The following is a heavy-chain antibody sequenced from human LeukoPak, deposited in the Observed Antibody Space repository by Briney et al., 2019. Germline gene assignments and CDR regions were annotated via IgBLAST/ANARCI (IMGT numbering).Heavy chain of an antibody. CDR3: AKGYNSAWSSSFDY. CDR2: ISGSGDST. D-gene: IGHD6-19*01. V-gene: IGHV3-23*01. CDR1: GFTFSSYG. J-gene: IGHJ4*02. Sequence: GGSLRLSCAASGFTFSSYGMHWVRQAPGKGLEWVSVISGSGDSTYYADSVKGRFTMSRDNSKNTLYLQMNSLRVEDTAIYYCAKGYNSAWSSSFDYWGQGTLVTVSS.